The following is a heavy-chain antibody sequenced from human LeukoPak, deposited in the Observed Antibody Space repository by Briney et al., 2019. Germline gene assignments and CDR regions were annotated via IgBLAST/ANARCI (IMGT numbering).Heavy chain of an antibody. Sequence: ASVKVSCKASGYTFTSYGLSWVRQAPGQGLEWMGWINTYNGNTNYAQKFQGRVTMTTDTSTSTAYMELRSLRSDDTAVYYCARGIRGATTPFDPWGQGTLVTVSS. CDR1: GYTFTSYG. D-gene: IGHD1-26*01. V-gene: IGHV1-18*01. J-gene: IGHJ5*02. CDR3: ARGIRGATTPFDP. CDR2: INTYNGNT.